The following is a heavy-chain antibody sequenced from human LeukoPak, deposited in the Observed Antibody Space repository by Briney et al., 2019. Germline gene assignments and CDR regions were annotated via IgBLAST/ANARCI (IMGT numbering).Heavy chain of an antibody. CDR2: IYYSGST. Sequence: SETLSLTCTVSGGSISSYYWSWIRQPPGKGLEWIGYIYYSGSTNYNPSLKSRVTISVDTSKNQFSLKLSSVTAADTAVYYCARGRITIFGVVIMYDYWGQGTLVTVSS. D-gene: IGHD3-3*01. CDR3: ARGRITIFGVVIMYDY. CDR1: GGSISSYY. J-gene: IGHJ4*02. V-gene: IGHV4-59*01.